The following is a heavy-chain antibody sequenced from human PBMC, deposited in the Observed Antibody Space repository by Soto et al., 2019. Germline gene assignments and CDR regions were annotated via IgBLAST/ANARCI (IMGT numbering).Heavy chain of an antibody. D-gene: IGHD3-10*01. CDR3: ASNRRGGY. CDR2: IYSGGST. Sequence: GVSLRLSCAASGFTVSSNYMSWVCQAPGKGLEWVSVIYSGGSTYYADSVKGRFTISRDNSKNTLYLQMTSLRAEDTAVYYCASNRRGGYWGQGTLVTVSS. J-gene: IGHJ4*02. V-gene: IGHV3-66*01. CDR1: GFTVSSNY.